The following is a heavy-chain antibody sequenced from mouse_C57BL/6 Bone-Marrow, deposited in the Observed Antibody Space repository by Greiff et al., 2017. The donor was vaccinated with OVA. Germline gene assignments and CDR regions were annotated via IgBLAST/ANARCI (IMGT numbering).Heavy chain of an antibody. CDR1: GYTFTSYW. CDR3: ARDPIYYYGSSYVGTTFDY. V-gene: IGHV1-50*01. J-gene: IGHJ2*01. Sequence: VQLQQSGAELVKPGASVKLSCKASGYTFTSYWMQWVKQRPGQGLEWIGEIDPSDSYTTYNQKFKGKATLTVDTAYSTAYMQRSSLTSEDSAVYYCARDPIYYYGSSYVGTTFDYWGQGTTLTVSS. CDR2: IDPSDSYT. D-gene: IGHD1-1*01.